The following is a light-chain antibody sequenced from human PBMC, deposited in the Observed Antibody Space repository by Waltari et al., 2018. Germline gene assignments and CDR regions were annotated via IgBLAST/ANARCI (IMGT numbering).Light chain of an antibody. CDR3: QQYNSYPFT. CDR1: QSISSW. V-gene: IGKV1-5*03. CDR2: NAS. Sequence: DIQMTQSPSTLSASVGDRVTIPCRASQSISSWLAWYQQKPGKAPKLLIYNASSLESGVPSRFSGSGSGTEFTLTISSLQPDDFATYYCQQYNSYPFTFGPGTKVDIK. J-gene: IGKJ3*01.